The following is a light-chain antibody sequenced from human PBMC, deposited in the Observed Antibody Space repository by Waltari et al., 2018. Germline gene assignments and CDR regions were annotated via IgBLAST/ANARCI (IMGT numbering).Light chain of an antibody. Sequence: IVMTQSPATLSVYPGERVTLSCRASHSVSGNLAWYQQKPGQAPRLLMYGASTRAAGVPTRFSGSGSGTEFTVTISSLQSEDFAVYYCQQYNDWPQTFGQGTKLETK. CDR3: QQYNDWPQT. CDR2: GAS. J-gene: IGKJ2*01. CDR1: HSVSGN. V-gene: IGKV3-15*01.